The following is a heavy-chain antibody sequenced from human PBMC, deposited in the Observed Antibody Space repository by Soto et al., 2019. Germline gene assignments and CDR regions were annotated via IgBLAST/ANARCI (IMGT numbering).Heavy chain of an antibody. CDR1: GGSINNHY. Sequence: QVQLQESGPGLVKPSETLSLTCTVSGGSINNHYWSWIRQPPGKGLEWLGYVYYTGITNYNPSLKSRVTMSVDTSKNQLYLNLTSLTAADTAIYYCTRANWYSEYWGQGTLVTVSS. V-gene: IGHV4-59*11. J-gene: IGHJ4*02. CDR2: VYYTGIT. D-gene: IGHD7-27*01. CDR3: TRANWYSEY.